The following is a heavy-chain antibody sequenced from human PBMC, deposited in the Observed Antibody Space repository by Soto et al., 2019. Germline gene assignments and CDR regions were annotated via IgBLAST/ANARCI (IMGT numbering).Heavy chain of an antibody. D-gene: IGHD1-1*01. V-gene: IGHV4-34*01. CDR3: APVERGTATTVVDAFEI. J-gene: IGHJ3*02. CDR2: MSHSGGT. Sequence: QVQLQQWGAGLLKPSETLSLTCAVYGGFVSSGSYYWGWIRQPPGKGLEWIGEMSHSGGTHFNPSLKGRVTISVDTSKNQFSLKMSSVTAADTALYYFAPVERGTATTVVDAFEIWGPGTRVTVSS. CDR1: GGFVSSGSYY.